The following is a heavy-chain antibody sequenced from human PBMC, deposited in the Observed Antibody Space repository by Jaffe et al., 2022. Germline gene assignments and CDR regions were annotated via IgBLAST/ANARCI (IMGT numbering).Heavy chain of an antibody. Sequence: QVQLQESGPGLVKPSQTLSLTCTVSGGSISSGSYYWSWIRQPAGKGLEWIGRIYTSGSTNYNPSLKSRVTISVDTSKNQFSLKLSSVTAADTAVYYCASYSSSWNYWGQGTLVTVSS. V-gene: IGHV4-61*02. D-gene: IGHD6-13*01. CDR2: IYTSGST. CDR3: ASYSSSWNY. J-gene: IGHJ4*02. CDR1: GGSISSGSYY.